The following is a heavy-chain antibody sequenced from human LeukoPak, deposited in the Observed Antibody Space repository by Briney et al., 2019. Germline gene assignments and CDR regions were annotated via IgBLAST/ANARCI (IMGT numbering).Heavy chain of an antibody. V-gene: IGHV4-31*03. Sequence: TLSLTCTVSRCSISSGGYYWSWIRQHPGKGLECIGYIYYSGSTHYNPRLKSRVPISVDTSKNQFSLKLSSVTAADTAVYYCARVPIYGSGAFDYWGQGTLVTVSS. CDR3: ARVPIYGSGAFDY. CDR2: IYYSGST. D-gene: IGHD3-10*01. CDR1: RCSISSGGYY. J-gene: IGHJ4*02.